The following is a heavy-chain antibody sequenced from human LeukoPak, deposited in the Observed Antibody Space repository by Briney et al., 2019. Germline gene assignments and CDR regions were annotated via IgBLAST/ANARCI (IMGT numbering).Heavy chain of an antibody. CDR1: GGSISSSSYY. CDR3: ARVPYYYDSSGYLANFDY. V-gene: IGHV4-39*01. Sequence: KPSETLSLTCTVSGGSISSSSYYWGWIRQPPGKGLEWIGSIYYSGSTYYNPSLKSRVTISVDTSKNQFSLKLSSVTAADTAVYYRARVPYYYDSSGYLANFDYWGQGTLVTVSS. D-gene: IGHD3-22*01. CDR2: IYYSGST. J-gene: IGHJ4*02.